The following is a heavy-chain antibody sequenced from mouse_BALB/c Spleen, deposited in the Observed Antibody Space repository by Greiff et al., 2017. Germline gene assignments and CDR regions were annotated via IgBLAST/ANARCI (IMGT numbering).Heavy chain of an antibody. CDR1: GFTFSSFG. CDR3: ARSLYGNYAMDY. D-gene: IGHD2-1*01. Sequence: EVQLQESGGGLVQPGGSRKLSCAASGFTFSSFGMHWVRQAPEKGLEWVAYISSGSSTIYYADTVKGRFTISRDYPKNTLFLQMTRLRSEDTAMYYCARSLYGNYAMDYWGQGTSVTVSS. V-gene: IGHV5-17*02. CDR2: ISSGSSTI. J-gene: IGHJ4*01.